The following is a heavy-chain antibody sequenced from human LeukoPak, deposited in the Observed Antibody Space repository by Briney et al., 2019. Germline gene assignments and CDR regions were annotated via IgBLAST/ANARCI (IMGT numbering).Heavy chain of an antibody. CDR2: IIPIFGTA. Sequence: SVKVSCKASGGTFSSYAISWVRQAPGQGLEWMGGIIPIFGTANYAQKFQGRVTITADESTSTAYMELSSLRSEDTAVYYCARGGPENCSGGSCYSYWFDPWGQGTLVTVSS. CDR1: GGTFSSYA. D-gene: IGHD2-15*01. V-gene: IGHV1-69*13. J-gene: IGHJ5*02. CDR3: ARGGPENCSGGSCYSYWFDP.